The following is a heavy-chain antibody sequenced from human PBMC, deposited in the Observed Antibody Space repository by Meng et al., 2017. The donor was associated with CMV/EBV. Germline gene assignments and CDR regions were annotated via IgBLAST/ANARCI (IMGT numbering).Heavy chain of an antibody. CDR1: GASIKNYN. CDR3: AGSRPGGGACDY. J-gene: IGHJ4*02. D-gene: IGHD3-16*01. CDR2: IQVIGHT. Sequence: QGQNQVTGPGPVNPSETLALTCIVSGASIKNYNCNWVRQPAGQGLEWIGLIQVIGHTVYNPSLKSRVTVSLDASKSQFSLTLNSVTAADTATYYCAGSRPGGGACDYWGQGILVTVSS. V-gene: IGHV4-4*07.